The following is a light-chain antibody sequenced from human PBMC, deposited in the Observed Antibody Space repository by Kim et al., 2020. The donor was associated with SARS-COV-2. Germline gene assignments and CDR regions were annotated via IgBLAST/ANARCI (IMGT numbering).Light chain of an antibody. CDR2: VGTGGIVG. CDR1: SGYSNYK. CDR3: GAEHGSGSRGV. V-gene: IGLV9-49*01. J-gene: IGLJ3*02. Sequence: QPVLTQPPSASASLGASVTLTCTLSSGYSNYKVDWYQQRPGKGPRFVMRVGTGGIVGSKGDGIPDRFSVLGSGLNRYLTIKNIQEEDESDYHCGAEHGSGSRGVFCGGTQLTVL.